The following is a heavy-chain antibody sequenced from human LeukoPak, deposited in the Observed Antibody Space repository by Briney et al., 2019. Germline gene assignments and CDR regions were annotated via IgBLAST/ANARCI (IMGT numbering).Heavy chain of an antibody. J-gene: IGHJ4*02. Sequence: GGSLRPSCAASGFTFSSYAMHWVRQAPGKGLEWVAVISYDGSNKYYADSVKGRFTISRDNSKNTLYLQMNSLRAEDTAVYYCARDSDYSSDYWGQGTLVTVSS. CDR2: ISYDGSNK. V-gene: IGHV3-30-3*01. CDR1: GFTFSSYA. CDR3: ARDSDYSSDY. D-gene: IGHD4-11*01.